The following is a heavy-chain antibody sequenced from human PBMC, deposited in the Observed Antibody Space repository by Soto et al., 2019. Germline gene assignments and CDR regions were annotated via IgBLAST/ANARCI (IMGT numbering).Heavy chain of an antibody. Sequence: EVQLSESGGGLVQPGGSQRLSCAASGFPFNTYAMTWVRQAPGKGLEWVSAISVSGDKTYYAESVRGRFAISRDNSQNILFLQMNGLRAEDTALYYCSLNIFHRFDPWGQGTLLIVSS. CDR3: SLNIFHRFDP. V-gene: IGHV3-23*01. J-gene: IGHJ5*02. CDR1: GFPFNTYA. CDR2: ISVSGDKT.